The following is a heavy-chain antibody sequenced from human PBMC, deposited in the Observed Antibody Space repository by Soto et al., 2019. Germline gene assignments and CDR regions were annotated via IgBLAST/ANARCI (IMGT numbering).Heavy chain of an antibody. CDR3: ARSPDELYYDFWSGYFDY. Sequence: GSLRLSCAASGFTFSDYYMSWIRQAPGKGLEWVSYISSSGSTIYYADSVKGRFTISRDNAKNSLYLQMNSLRAEDTAVYYCARSPDELYYDFWSGYFDYWGQGTLVTVSS. J-gene: IGHJ4*02. CDR1: GFTFSDYY. D-gene: IGHD3-3*01. CDR2: ISSSGSTI. V-gene: IGHV3-11*01.